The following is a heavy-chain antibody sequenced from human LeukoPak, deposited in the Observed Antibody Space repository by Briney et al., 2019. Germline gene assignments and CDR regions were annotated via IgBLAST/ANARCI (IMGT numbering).Heavy chain of an antibody. J-gene: IGHJ4*02. V-gene: IGHV3-30*04. CDR1: GFTFSSCA. CDR2: ISYDGGNK. Sequence: GGSLRLSCAASGFTFSSCAMHWVRQAPGTGLEWVAVISYDGGNKYYADSVKGRFTISRDNSKNTLYLQMNSLRAEDTAVYYCARDWGASGSYFVDYWGQGTLVTVSS. CDR3: ARDWGASGSYFVDY. D-gene: IGHD3-10*01.